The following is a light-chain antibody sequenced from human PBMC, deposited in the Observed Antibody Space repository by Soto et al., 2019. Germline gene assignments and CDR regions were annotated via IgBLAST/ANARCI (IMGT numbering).Light chain of an antibody. CDR3: QSYDSSLTAYVV. CDR2: GNS. V-gene: IGLV1-40*01. Sequence: QSVLTQPPSVSGAPGQRVTISCTGTSPNIGAGYDLHWYQQLPGTAPKLLIFGNSNRPSGVPDRFSGSKSGTSACLAITGLQAEDEADYFCQSYDSSLTAYVVFGGGTKLTVL. CDR1: SPNIGAGYD. J-gene: IGLJ2*01.